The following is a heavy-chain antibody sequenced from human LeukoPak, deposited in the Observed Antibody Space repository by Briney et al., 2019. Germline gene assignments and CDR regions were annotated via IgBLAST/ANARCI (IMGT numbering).Heavy chain of an antibody. Sequence: SETLSLTCTVSGGSIDSSSYYWGWIRQPPGKGLEWIGSIYYTGNTYYKPSLESRVTISVDTSKNQFSLKLSSVTAADTAVYYCARVYYDSSGYYSDYWGQGTLVTVSS. D-gene: IGHD3-22*01. CDR3: ARVYYDSSGYYSDY. CDR2: IYYTGNT. CDR1: GGSIDSSSYY. J-gene: IGHJ4*02. V-gene: IGHV4-39*01.